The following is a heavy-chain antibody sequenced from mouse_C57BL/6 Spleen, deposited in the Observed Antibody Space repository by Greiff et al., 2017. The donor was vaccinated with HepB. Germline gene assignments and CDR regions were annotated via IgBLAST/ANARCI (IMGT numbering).Heavy chain of an antibody. CDR1: GYTFTDYE. Sequence: VQLQQSGAELVRPGASVTLSRKASGYTFTDYEMHWVKQTPVHGLEWIGAIDPETGGTAYNQKFKGKAILTADKSSSTAYMELRSLTSEDSAVYYCTHYGSSYWYFDVWGTGTTVTVSS. J-gene: IGHJ1*03. V-gene: IGHV1-15*01. D-gene: IGHD1-1*01. CDR3: THYGSSYWYFDV. CDR2: IDPETGGT.